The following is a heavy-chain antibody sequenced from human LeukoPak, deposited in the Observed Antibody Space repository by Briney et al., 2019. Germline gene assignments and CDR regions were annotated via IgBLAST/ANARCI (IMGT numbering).Heavy chain of an antibody. CDR1: GFTFSSYA. V-gene: IGHV3-23*01. J-gene: IGHJ4*02. CDR2: ISGSGGST. CDR3: AKDWDVTTVTNFDY. Sequence: QAGGSLRLSCAASGFTFSSYAMSWVRQAPGKGLEWVSAISGSGGSTYYADSVKGRFTISRDNSKNTLYLQMNSLRAEDTAVYYCAKDWDVTTVTNFDYWGQGTLVTVSS. D-gene: IGHD4-17*01.